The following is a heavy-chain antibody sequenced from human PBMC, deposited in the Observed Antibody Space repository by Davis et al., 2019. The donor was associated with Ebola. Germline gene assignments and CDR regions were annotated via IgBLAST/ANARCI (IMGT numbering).Heavy chain of an antibody. D-gene: IGHD1-1*01. CDR1: GFTFSSYA. Sequence: GESLKISCAASGFTFSSYAMHWVRPAPGKGLEWVAVISYDGSNKYYADSVKGRFTISRDNSKNTLYLQMNSLRAEDTAVYYCARGNENAFDIWGQGTMVTVSS. CDR2: ISYDGSNK. V-gene: IGHV3-30-3*01. J-gene: IGHJ3*02. CDR3: ARGNENAFDI.